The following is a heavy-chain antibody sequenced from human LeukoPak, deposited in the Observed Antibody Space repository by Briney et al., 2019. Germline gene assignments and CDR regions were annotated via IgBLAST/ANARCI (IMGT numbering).Heavy chain of an antibody. CDR1: GYTFTGYY. J-gene: IGHJ3*02. CDR2: INPNSGGT. Sequence: ASVKVSCKDSGYTFTGYYMHWVRQAPGQGLEWMGRINPNSGGTNYAQPFQGRVTMTRDTSISTAYMELSRLRSDDTAVYYCARVTHANLDAFDIWGQGTMVTVSS. CDR3: ARVTHANLDAFDI. V-gene: IGHV1-2*06. D-gene: IGHD4/OR15-4a*01.